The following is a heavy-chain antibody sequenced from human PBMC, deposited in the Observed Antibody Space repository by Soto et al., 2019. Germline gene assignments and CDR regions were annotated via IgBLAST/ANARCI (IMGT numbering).Heavy chain of an antibody. CDR3: ARPHLDRPTYYGLDV. J-gene: IGHJ6*02. V-gene: IGHV3-48*02. Sequence: EVQLVESGGGLVQPGGSLRLSGAAPGFTPSAYSMNWVRQAPGKGREGISFINSGSDTIYYGDPVKGRFTISRDSAKNALYLQMNSLRDDDTAVYYCARPHLDRPTYYGLDVWGQGTTVTVSS. CDR1: GFTPSAYS. CDR2: INSGSDTI. D-gene: IGHD3-16*01.